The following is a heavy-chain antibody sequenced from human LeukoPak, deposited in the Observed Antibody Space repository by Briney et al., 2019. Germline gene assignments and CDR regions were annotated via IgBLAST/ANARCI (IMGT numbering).Heavy chain of an antibody. CDR2: IGSSSGTI. Sequence: GGSLRLSCAASGFTFSSYSMNWVRQAPGKGLEWVSYIGSSSGTIFYADSVEGRFTISRDNAKNSLYLQMNTLRAEDTAVYYCARDSRYSFDYWGQGSLVSVSS. CDR3: ARDSRYSFDY. CDR1: GFTFSSYS. J-gene: IGHJ4*02. V-gene: IGHV3-48*01. D-gene: IGHD6-25*01.